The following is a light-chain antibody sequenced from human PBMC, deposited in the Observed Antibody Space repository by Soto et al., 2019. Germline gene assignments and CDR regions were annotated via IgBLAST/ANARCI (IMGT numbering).Light chain of an antibody. Sequence: EIVLTQSPATLSLSPGERATLSCRASQSVRGYLAWFQHKPGQAPRLLIYDTYNRATGIPARFSGSGSGAAFTLTISSLEIEDFEVYYCQQRSDRPWNFGQGTQLEI. J-gene: IGKJ2*01. V-gene: IGKV3-11*01. CDR3: QQRSDRPWN. CDR1: QSVRGY. CDR2: DTY.